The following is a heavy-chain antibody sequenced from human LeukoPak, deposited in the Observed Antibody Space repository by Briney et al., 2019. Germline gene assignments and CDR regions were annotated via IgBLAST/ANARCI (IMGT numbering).Heavy chain of an antibody. CDR1: GGSISSYY. CDR3: ARSSLTRYYYYYMDV. Sequence: SETLSLTCTVSGGSISSYYWSWIRQPPGKGLEWIGYIYTSGSTNYNPSLKSRVTISVDTCKNQFSLKLSSVTAANTAVYYCARSSLTRYYYYYMDVWGKGTTVTVSS. J-gene: IGHJ6*03. V-gene: IGHV4-4*09. CDR2: IYTSGST. D-gene: IGHD1-1*01.